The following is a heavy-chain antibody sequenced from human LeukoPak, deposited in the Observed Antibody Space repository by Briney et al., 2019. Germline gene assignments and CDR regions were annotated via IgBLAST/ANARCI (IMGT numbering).Heavy chain of an antibody. J-gene: IGHJ5*02. CDR1: GGSISSYY. CDR2: IYYSGST. V-gene: IGHV4-59*01. CDR3: ARDGYCSGGSCDYNWFDP. Sequence: SETLSLTCTVSGGSISSYYWSWIRQPPGKGLEWIGYIYYSGSTNYNPSLKSRVTIPVDTSKNQFSLKLSSVTAADTAVYYCARDGYCSGGSCDYNWFDPWGQGTLVTVSS. D-gene: IGHD2-15*01.